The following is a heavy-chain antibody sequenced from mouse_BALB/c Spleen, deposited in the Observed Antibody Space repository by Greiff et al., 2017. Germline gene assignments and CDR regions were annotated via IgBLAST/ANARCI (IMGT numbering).Heavy chain of an antibody. Sequence: VQLQQSGAELVKPGASVKLSCTASGFNIKDTYMHWVKQRPEQGLEWIGRIDPANGNTKYDPKFQGKATITADTSSNTAYLQLSSLTSEDTAVYYCARPDGYYPMDYWGQGTSVTVSS. CDR2: IDPANGNT. CDR3: ARPDGYYPMDY. V-gene: IGHV14-3*02. CDR1: GFNIKDTY. J-gene: IGHJ4*01. D-gene: IGHD2-3*01.